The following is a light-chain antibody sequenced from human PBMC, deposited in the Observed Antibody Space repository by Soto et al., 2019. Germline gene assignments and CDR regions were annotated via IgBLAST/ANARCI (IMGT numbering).Light chain of an antibody. CDR1: QDISNY. Sequence: DIQMTQSPSSLSASVGDRVTITCQASQDISNYLNWYQQKPGKAPRLLIYDASNLETAVPSRFSGSGSGTDFTFTISSLQPEDIATYYCQQYDDQQCDDVLITFGQGTRLEIK. CDR2: DAS. CDR3: QQYDDQQCDDVLIT. J-gene: IGKJ5*01. V-gene: IGKV1-33*01.